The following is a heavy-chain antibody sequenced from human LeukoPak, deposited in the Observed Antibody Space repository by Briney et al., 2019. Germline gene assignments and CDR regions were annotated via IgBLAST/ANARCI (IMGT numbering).Heavy chain of an antibody. CDR1: AGSISSYY. CDR3: ASADYDDYYIDF. CDR2: IYYSGMT. J-gene: IGHJ4*02. V-gene: IGHV4-59*01. Sequence: SETLSLTCTVSAGSISSYYWSWIRQPPGKGLEWIGYIYYSGMTNYNPSLKSRVTISLDTSKNQFSLKLSSVTAADTAVYYCASADYDDYYIDFWGQGTLVTVSS. D-gene: IGHD4-17*01.